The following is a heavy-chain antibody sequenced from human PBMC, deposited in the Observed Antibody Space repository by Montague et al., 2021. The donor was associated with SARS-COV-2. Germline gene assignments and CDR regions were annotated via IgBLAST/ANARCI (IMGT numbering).Heavy chain of an antibody. CDR1: GGSIGSSSYY. CDR3: ARDSAPSITIFGVVIRQQNPRYYYYGMDV. V-gene: IGHV4-39*07. D-gene: IGHD3-3*01. J-gene: IGHJ6*02. Sequence: SETLSLTCTVSGGSIGSSSYYWGWIRQPPGKGLEWIGSIYYSGSTYYNPSLKSRVTISVDTSKNQFSLKLSSVTAADTAVYYCARDSAPSITIFGVVIRQQNPRYYYYGMDVWGQGTTVTVSS. CDR2: IYYSGST.